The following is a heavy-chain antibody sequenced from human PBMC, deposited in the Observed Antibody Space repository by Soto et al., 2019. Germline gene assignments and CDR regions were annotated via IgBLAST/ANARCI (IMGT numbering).Heavy chain of an antibody. CDR2: TYYRSKWYN. Sequence: PSQTLSLTCAISGDSVSSNSAAWNWIRQSPSRGLEWLGRTYYRSKWYNDYAVSVKGRITINPDTSKNQFSLKLSSVTAADTAVYYCARHDPNIVATIGIDYWGQGTLVTVSS. J-gene: IGHJ4*02. CDR3: ARHDPNIVATIGIDY. V-gene: IGHV6-1*01. CDR1: GDSVSSNSAA. D-gene: IGHD5-12*01.